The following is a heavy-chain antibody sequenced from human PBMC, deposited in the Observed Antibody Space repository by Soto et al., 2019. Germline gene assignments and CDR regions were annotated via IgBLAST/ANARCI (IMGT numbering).Heavy chain of an antibody. CDR2: IKQDGSEK. J-gene: IGHJ3*02. V-gene: IGHV3-7*01. Sequence: GGSLRLSCAASGFTFSSYWMSWVRQAPGKGLEWVANIKQDGSEKYYVDSVKGRFTISRDNAKNSLYLQMNSLRAEDTAVYYCARRPYHYDFAFDIWGQGTMVTVSS. D-gene: IGHD3-3*01. CDR3: ARRPYHYDFAFDI. CDR1: GFTFSSYW.